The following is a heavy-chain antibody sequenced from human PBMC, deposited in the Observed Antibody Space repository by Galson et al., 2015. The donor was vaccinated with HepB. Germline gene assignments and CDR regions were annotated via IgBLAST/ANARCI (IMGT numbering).Heavy chain of an antibody. J-gene: IGHJ6*02. Sequence: SLRLSCAASGFTFSSYGMHWVRQAPGKGLEWVAVISYDGSNKYYADSVKGRFTISRDNSKNTLYLQMNSLRAEDTAVYYCAKDRRITMVRGVIRNYGMDVWGQGTTVTVSS. CDR2: ISYDGSNK. CDR1: GFTFSSYG. D-gene: IGHD3-10*01. CDR3: AKDRRITMVRGVIRNYGMDV. V-gene: IGHV3-30*18.